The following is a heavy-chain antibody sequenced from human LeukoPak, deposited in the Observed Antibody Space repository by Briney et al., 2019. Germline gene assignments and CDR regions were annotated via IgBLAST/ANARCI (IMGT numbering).Heavy chain of an antibody. Sequence: GGSLRLSCAASGFTFSSYEMNWVRQAPGKGLEWVSYISSSGSTIYYADSVKGRFTISRDNAKNSLYLQMNSLRAEDTAVYYCASSPHIVVVTAHDAFDIWGQGTMVTVS. CDR1: GFTFSSYE. CDR2: ISSSGSTI. J-gene: IGHJ3*02. CDR3: ASSPHIVVVTAHDAFDI. V-gene: IGHV3-48*03. D-gene: IGHD2-21*02.